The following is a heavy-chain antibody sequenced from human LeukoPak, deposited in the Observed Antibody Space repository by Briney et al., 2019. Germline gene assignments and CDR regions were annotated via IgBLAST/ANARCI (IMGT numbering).Heavy chain of an antibody. CDR3: ARRGYYDFWSGYYPGYYYYYGMDV. Sequence: ASVKVSCKASGYTFTSYAMNWARQAPGQGLEWMGWISTNTGNPTYAQGFTGRFVFSLDTSVSTAYLQISSLKAEDTAVYYCARRGYYDFWSGYYPGYYYYYGMDVWGQGTTVTVSS. J-gene: IGHJ6*02. CDR1: GYTFTSYA. CDR2: ISTNTGNP. D-gene: IGHD3-3*01. V-gene: IGHV7-4-1*02.